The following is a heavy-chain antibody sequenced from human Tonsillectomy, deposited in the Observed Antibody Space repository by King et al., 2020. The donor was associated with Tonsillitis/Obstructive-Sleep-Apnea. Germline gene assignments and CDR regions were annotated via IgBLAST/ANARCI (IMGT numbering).Heavy chain of an antibody. J-gene: IGHJ4*02. Sequence: VQLVESGGAVVQPGRSLRLSCAASGFTFSSYGMHWVRQAPGKGLEWVAVISYDGSNKYYADSVKGRFTISRDNSKNTMYLQMNSLGAEDTAVYYCGTAGEVAAAAPFDYWGQGTLVTVSS. CDR3: GTAGEVAAAAPFDY. CDR2: ISYDGSNK. D-gene: IGHD6-13*01. CDR1: GFTFSSYG. V-gene: IGHV3-30*03.